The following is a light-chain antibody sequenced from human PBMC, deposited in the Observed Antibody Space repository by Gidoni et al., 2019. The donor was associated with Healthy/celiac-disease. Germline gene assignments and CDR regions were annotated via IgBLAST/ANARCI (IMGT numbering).Light chain of an antibody. Sequence: DIQMTQSPSSLSASVGDRVTITCRASQSISSYLNWHQQKPGKAHKLLIYAASSLQSGVPSRFSGSGSGTDFTRTISSLQPEDFATYYCQQSYSTPPYTFGQGTKLEIK. CDR1: QSISSY. J-gene: IGKJ2*01. CDR2: AAS. V-gene: IGKV1-39*01. CDR3: QQSYSTPPYT.